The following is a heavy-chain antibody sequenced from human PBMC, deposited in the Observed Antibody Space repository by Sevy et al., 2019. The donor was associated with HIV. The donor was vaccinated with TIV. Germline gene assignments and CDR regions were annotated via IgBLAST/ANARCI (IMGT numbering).Heavy chain of an antibody. CDR1: GGTFSSYA. J-gene: IGHJ6*03. CDR2: IIPIFGTA. D-gene: IGHD3-10*01. V-gene: IGHV1-69*13. CDR3: ARVITMVRGTSGYMDV. Sequence: ASVKVSCKASGGTFSSYAISWVRQAPGQGLEWMGGIIPIFGTANYAQKFQGRVTITADESTSTAYMELSSLRSEDTAVYYCARVITMVRGTSGYMDVWGKGTTVTVSS.